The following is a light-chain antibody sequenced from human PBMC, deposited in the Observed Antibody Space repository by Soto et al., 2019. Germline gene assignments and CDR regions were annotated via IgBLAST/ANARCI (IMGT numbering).Light chain of an antibody. V-gene: IGKV3-20*01. CDR2: GAS. CDR3: QHYDNLPLT. CDR1: QSLTSSN. Sequence: ERDLAKTPGTLSLSLGARATVSFRANQSLTSSNLAWFQQKPGQAPRLLIYGASTRATGIPDRFSGSGSGTDFTLTISSLEAEDFAVYYCQHYDNLPLTFGQGTKLVS. J-gene: IGKJ2*01.